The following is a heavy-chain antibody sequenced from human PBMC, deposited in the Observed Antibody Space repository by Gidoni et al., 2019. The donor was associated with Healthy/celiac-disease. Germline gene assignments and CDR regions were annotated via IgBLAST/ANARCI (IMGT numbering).Heavy chain of an antibody. J-gene: IGHJ6*02. Sequence: QVQLVQSGAEVKKPGASVKVSCKAAGYTFTIYGISWVRQAPGQGLEWMGWISAYNGNTNYAQKLQGRVTMTTDTSTSTAYMELRSLRSDDTAVYYCARDLRDIVVVPAAMGQYYYYYGMDVWGQGTTVTVSS. D-gene: IGHD2-2*01. CDR3: ARDLRDIVVVPAAMGQYYYYYGMDV. CDR1: GYTFTIYG. V-gene: IGHV1-18*01. CDR2: ISAYNGNT.